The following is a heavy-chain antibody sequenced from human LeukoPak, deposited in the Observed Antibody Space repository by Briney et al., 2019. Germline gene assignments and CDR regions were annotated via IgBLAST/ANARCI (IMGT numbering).Heavy chain of an antibody. J-gene: IGHJ6*02. Sequence: GGSLRLSRAASGFIFSTYTMNWVRQAAGKGLEGVSSISTSISYIYYADSVRGRFTITRDNAKKTLYLQMNSLRAEDTAVYYCATDRVYYGMDVWGQGTTVTVSS. V-gene: IGHV3-21*01. D-gene: IGHD1-1*01. CDR3: ATDRVYYGMDV. CDR2: ISTSISYI. CDR1: GFIFSTYT.